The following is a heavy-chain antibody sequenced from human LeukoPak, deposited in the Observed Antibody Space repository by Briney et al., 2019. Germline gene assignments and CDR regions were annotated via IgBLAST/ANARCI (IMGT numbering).Heavy chain of an antibody. CDR1: GGTFSSYA. V-gene: IGHV1-69*13. CDR2: IIPIFGTA. Sequence: ASVKVSCKASGGTFSSYAISWVRQAPGQGLEWMGGIIPIFGTANYAQKFQGRVTITADESTSTAYMELGSLRSEDTAVHYCARELEYCSGGSCYPGFYWGQGTLVTVSS. D-gene: IGHD2-15*01. CDR3: ARELEYCSGGSCYPGFY. J-gene: IGHJ4*02.